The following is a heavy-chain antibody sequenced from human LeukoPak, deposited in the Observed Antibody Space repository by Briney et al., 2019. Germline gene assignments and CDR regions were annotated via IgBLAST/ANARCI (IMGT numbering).Heavy chain of an antibody. V-gene: IGHV3-21*01. D-gene: IGHD1-26*01. J-gene: IGHJ4*02. CDR1: AFTFSSYA. CDR2: ISTGSTYI. CDR3: ARDGASLGAQFDY. Sequence: GGSLSLSCAAAAFTFSSYALTWVRQATGKGLEWVSSISTGSTYIYYADSVKGRFTISRDNAKNSLYLQMNSLRAEDTAVYYCARDGASLGAQFDYWGQGTLVTVSS.